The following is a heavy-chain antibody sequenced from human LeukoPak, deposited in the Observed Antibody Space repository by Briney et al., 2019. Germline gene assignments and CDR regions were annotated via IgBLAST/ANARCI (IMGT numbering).Heavy chain of an antibody. D-gene: IGHD6-13*01. Sequence: SETLSLTCTVSGGSISSSSYYWGWLRQPPGKGLEWIVSIYYSGSTYYNPSLKSRVTISVDTSKNQFSLKLSSVTAADTAVYYCARVGVAIAAAGHFDYWGQGTLVTVSS. V-gene: IGHV4-39*07. CDR2: IYYSGST. CDR1: GGSISSSSYY. CDR3: ARVGVAIAAAGHFDY. J-gene: IGHJ4*02.